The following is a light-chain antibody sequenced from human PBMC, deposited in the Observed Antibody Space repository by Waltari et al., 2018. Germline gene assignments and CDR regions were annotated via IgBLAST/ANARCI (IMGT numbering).Light chain of an antibody. CDR3: SSYTSSSTLDYV. Sequence: TQPASVSGSPGQSIRLYCTGTSSDVGRHNYVSWYQQRPGKAPKLMISEVSNRPSGVSNRFSGSKSGNTASLTISGLQAEDEADYYCSSYTSSSTLDYVFGTGTKVTVL. V-gene: IGLV2-14*01. CDR2: EVS. CDR1: SSDVGRHNY. J-gene: IGLJ1*01.